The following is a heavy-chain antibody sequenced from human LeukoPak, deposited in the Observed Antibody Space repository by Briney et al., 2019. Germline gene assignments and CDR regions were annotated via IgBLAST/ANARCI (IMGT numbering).Heavy chain of an antibody. D-gene: IGHD2-15*01. V-gene: IGHV1-46*01. CDR1: GYTFTSYY. J-gene: IGHJ4*02. CDR3: ARGRKRFRTQDIVVVVAPLTFDY. Sequence: GASVKVSCKASGYTFTSYYMHWVRQAPGQGLEWMGIINPSGGSTSYAQKFQGRVTMTRDTSTSTVYMELSSLRSEDTAVYYCARGRKRFRTQDIVVVVAPLTFDYWGQGTLVTVSS. CDR2: INPSGGST.